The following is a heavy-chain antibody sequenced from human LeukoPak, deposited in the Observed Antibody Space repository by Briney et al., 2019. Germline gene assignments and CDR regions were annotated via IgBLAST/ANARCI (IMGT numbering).Heavy chain of an antibody. Sequence: SETLSLTCTVAGGSISSYYWSWIRQPAGEGLEWIGRIYTSGSTKYNPSLKSRVTMSGDTSTHQFSLKLSSVTAADTAVYYCARERTYSGSPLGGFDYWGQGTLVTVSS. CDR2: IYTSGST. D-gene: IGHD1-26*01. V-gene: IGHV4-4*07. J-gene: IGHJ4*02. CDR1: GGSISSYY. CDR3: ARERTYSGSPLGGFDY.